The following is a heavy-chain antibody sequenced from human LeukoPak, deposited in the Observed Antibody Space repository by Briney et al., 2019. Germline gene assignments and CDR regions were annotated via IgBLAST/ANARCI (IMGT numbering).Heavy chain of an antibody. Sequence: PSETLSLTCTVSGGSISSHYWSWIRQPPGKRLEWIGYIYYSGSTNYNPSLKSRVTISVDTSKNQFSLKLSSVTAADTAVYYCARYYDFWSGFDYWGQGTLVTVSS. CDR1: GGSISSHY. V-gene: IGHV4-59*11. J-gene: IGHJ4*02. CDR2: IYYSGST. D-gene: IGHD3-3*01. CDR3: ARYYDFWSGFDY.